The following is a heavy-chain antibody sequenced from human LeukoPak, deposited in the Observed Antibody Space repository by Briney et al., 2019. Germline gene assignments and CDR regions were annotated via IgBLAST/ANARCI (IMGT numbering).Heavy chain of an antibody. J-gene: IGHJ4*02. CDR3: ARDRKRGGYDLFDY. D-gene: IGHD5-12*01. V-gene: IGHV3-33*08. CDR1: GFTFSSYG. CDR2: IWCDGSNK. Sequence: GGSLRLSCVVSGFTFSSYGMHWVRQAPGKGLEWVAVIWCDGSNKYYADSVKGRFTISRDNSKNTLYLQMNSLRAEDTAVYYCARDRKRGGYDLFDYWGQGTLVTVSS.